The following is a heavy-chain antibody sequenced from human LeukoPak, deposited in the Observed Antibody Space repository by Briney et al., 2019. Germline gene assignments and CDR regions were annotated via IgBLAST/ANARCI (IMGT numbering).Heavy chain of an antibody. CDR2: INPNSGGT. J-gene: IGHJ4*02. CDR3: ARGYCSGGSCYCPGY. D-gene: IGHD2-15*01. Sequence: ASVKVSCKASGYTFTGYYMHWVRQAPGQGLEWMGWINPNSGGTNYAQKLQGRVTMTTDTSTSTAYMELRSLRSDDTAVYYCARGYCSGGSCYCPGYWGQGTLVTVSS. V-gene: IGHV1-2*02. CDR1: GYTFTGYY.